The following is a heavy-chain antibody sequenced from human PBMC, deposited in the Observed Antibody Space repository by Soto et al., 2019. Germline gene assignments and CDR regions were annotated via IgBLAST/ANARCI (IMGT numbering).Heavy chain of an antibody. CDR2: FIPSFDTA. CDR3: ARAPILVGVTIYDNYLDY. J-gene: IGHJ4*02. V-gene: IGHV1-69*13. D-gene: IGHD3-9*01. Sequence: GASVKVSCKASGGTFSNSVVSWVRQAPGQGLEWMGGFIPSFDTANYAQKFQGRVTIIADESTSTAYMELTSLRSEDTAVYYCARAPILVGVTIYDNYLDYWGQGTLVTVSS. CDR1: GGTFSNSV.